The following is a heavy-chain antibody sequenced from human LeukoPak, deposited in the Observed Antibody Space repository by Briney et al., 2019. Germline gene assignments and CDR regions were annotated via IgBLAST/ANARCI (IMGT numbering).Heavy chain of an antibody. CDR2: INPSGGST. D-gene: IGHD5-18*01. Sequence: ASVKVSCKASGYTFTSYYMHWVRQAPGQGPEWMGIINPSGGSTSYAQKFQGRVTITADKSTSTAYMELSSLRSEDTAVYYCARGSSYGFSMGYWGQGTLVAVSS. V-gene: IGHV1-46*01. CDR3: ARGSSYGFSMGY. CDR1: GYTFTSYY. J-gene: IGHJ4*02.